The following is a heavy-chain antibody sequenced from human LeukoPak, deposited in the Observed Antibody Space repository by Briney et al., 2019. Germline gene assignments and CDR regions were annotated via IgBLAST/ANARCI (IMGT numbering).Heavy chain of an antibody. CDR2: ISAYNGNT. CDR3: ATEQWPALYGMDV. J-gene: IGHJ6*02. CDR1: GYTFTIYG. V-gene: IGHV1-18*01. Sequence: ASVTVSFKASGYTFTIYGINWVRQAPGQGGEGMGWISAYNGNTNYAHKLQGRVTITTETSTSTAYMELRSLRSDDTAVYYCATEQWPALYGMDVWGQGTTVTVSS. D-gene: IGHD6-19*01.